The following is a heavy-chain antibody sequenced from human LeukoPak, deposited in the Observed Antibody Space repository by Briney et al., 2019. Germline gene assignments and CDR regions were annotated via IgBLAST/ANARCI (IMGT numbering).Heavy chain of an antibody. CDR3: ARGFGGTYYAAGFDI. CDR1: GGSLTGYF. CDR2: FYYSGAT. V-gene: IGHV4-59*01. Sequence: PSETLSLTCAVSGGSLTGYFWTWMGQPPGKGLEWIGHFYYSGATYYNTSLGRRVSISIDTSKTEFSLELNSVTGADPAVYFCARGFGGTYYAAGFDIWGQGTIVTVSS. D-gene: IGHD1-26*01. J-gene: IGHJ3*02.